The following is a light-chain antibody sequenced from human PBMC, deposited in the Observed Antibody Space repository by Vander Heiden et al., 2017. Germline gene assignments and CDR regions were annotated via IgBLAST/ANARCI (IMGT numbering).Light chain of an antibody. V-gene: IGKV3-20*01. J-gene: IGKJ2*01. CDR2: GAS. CDR3: QQYGSSPST. CDR1: QSVSSSY. Sequence: EIVLTQSPGTLSLSPGERDTLSCRASQSVSSSYLAWYQQKPGQAPRLLIYGASSRATGIPDRFSGSGSGTDFTLTISRLEPEDFAVYYCQQYGSSPSTFGPGTKLEIK.